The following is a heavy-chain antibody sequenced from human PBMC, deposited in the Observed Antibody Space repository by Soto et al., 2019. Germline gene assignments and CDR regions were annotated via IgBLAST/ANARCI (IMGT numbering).Heavy chain of an antibody. Sequence: QVRLQEWGAGLLKHSETLSLICGVFDGSFSGYYYNXXXQPXEKGLGWIGEINQSGGNNYIPSPKRRVTISLDRYKIQVSLKLTSVTVADTAFYYYAARLTQGITGRNIWCDPRVQVTLGTVSS. CDR3: AARLTQGITGRNIWCDP. CDR1: DGSFSGYY. V-gene: IGHV4-34*02. D-gene: IGHD1-1*01. J-gene: IGHJ5*02. CDR2: INQSGGN.